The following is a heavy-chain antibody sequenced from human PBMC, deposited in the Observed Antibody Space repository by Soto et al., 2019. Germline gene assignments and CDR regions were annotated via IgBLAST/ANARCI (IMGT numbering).Heavy chain of an antibody. CDR3: ARGSVGARFDY. D-gene: IGHD1-26*01. CDR1: GGSISSGGYS. CDR2: IYHSGST. Sequence: PSETLSLTCAVSGGSISSGGYSWSWIRQPPGKGLEWIGYIYHSGSTYYNPSLKSRVTISVDRSKNQFSLKLSSVTAADTAVYYCARGSVGARFDYWGQGTLVTVS. J-gene: IGHJ4*02. V-gene: IGHV4-30-2*01.